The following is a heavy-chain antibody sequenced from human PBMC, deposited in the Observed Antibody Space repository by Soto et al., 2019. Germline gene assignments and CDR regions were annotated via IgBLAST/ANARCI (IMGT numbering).Heavy chain of an antibody. V-gene: IGHV3-7*04. CDR2: ENQDGSGK. CDR3: AKDGYHYVMDL. Sequence: EAHLVESGGGLVQPGGSLRLSCAASGFPFSGCWMSWVRHTPGKGLEWVANENQDGSGKYYMDSVKGRFTITRDNTENSLYLQMNSLGDDDTGVYYCAKDGYHYVMDLWGQGTTVTVSS. CDR1: GFPFSGCW. J-gene: IGHJ6*02.